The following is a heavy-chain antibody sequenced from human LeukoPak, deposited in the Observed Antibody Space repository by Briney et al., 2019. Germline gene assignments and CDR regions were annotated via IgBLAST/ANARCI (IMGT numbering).Heavy chain of an antibody. Sequence: GGSLRLSCAASGFTFSSYSMNWVRQAPGKGLEWVSSISSSSYIYYADSVKGRFTISRDNVKNSLYLQMNSLRAEDTAVYYCARDLVAAAGEYNWFDPWGQGTLVTVSS. V-gene: IGHV3-21*01. CDR2: ISSSSYI. CDR1: GFTFSSYS. D-gene: IGHD6-13*01. J-gene: IGHJ5*02. CDR3: ARDLVAAAGEYNWFDP.